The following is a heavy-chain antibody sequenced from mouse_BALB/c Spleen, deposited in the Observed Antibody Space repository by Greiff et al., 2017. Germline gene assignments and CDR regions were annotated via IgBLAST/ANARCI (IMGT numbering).Heavy chain of an antibody. CDR1: GYTFTNYG. V-gene: IGHV9-3-1*01. CDR3: ARGGYDGREFAY. Sequence: VHLVESGPELKKPGETVKISCKASGYTFTNYGMNWVKQAPGKGLKWMGWINTYTGEPTYADDFKGRFAFSLETSASTAYLQINNLKNEDTATYFCARGGYDGREFAYWGQGTLVTVSA. D-gene: IGHD2-14*01. CDR2: INTYTGEP. J-gene: IGHJ3*01.